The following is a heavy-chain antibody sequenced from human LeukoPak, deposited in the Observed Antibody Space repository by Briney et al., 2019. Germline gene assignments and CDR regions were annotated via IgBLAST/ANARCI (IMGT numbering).Heavy chain of an antibody. D-gene: IGHD3-3*01. CDR3: AREEASDWYFDL. Sequence: GGSLRLSCAASGFTFSSYWMHWVRQAPWEELVWVSRINSDGSSTTYADSVKGRFTISRDNAKNTLYLQMNSLRAEDTAVYYCAREEASDWYFDLWGRGTLVTVSS. CDR2: INSDGSST. V-gene: IGHV3-74*01. J-gene: IGHJ2*01. CDR1: GFTFSSYW.